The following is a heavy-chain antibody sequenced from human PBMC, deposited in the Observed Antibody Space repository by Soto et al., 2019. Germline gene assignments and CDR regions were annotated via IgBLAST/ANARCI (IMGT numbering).Heavy chain of an antibody. V-gene: IGHV3-30-3*01. D-gene: IGHD2-2*01. CDR3: ARPIVPAIQNHPYYYSGLDV. CDR1: GFTFSNYA. Sequence: QVQLVESGGGVVQPGRSLRLSCAASGFTFSNYAMHWVRQAPGKGLDWVAVVSFDGSNSYYADSVKGRFTISRDNSKNTLFLQMNSLRPEDTAVYFCARPIVPAIQNHPYYYSGLDVWGQGTTVTVSS. J-gene: IGHJ6*02. CDR2: VSFDGSNS.